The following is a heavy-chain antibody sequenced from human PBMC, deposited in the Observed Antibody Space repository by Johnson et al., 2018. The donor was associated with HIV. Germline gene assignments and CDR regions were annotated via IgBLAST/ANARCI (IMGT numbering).Heavy chain of an antibody. V-gene: IGHV3-11*04. J-gene: IGHJ3*01. D-gene: IGHD5/OR15-5a*01. CDR3: ARDLRPPTRTFDL. CDR2: ISSSGSTI. CDR1: EFTFSDYY. Sequence: QVQLVESGGGLVKPGGSLRLSCAAYEFTFSDYYMNWIRQAPGNGLEWVSFISSSGSTIQYADSVKGRFTISRDNAKNSLYLQMNSLRDEDTAVYYCARDLRPPTRTFDLWGQGTMVTVSS.